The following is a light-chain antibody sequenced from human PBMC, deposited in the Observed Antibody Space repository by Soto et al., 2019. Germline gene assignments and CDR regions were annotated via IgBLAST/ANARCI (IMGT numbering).Light chain of an antibody. CDR1: QSVSSNY. J-gene: IGKJ1*01. Sequence: IVLTQSAVTLSFSPWAISPLSFMASQSVSSNYLAWYQQKLGLAPRLLIYDASNRATGIPDRFSGSGSGTDFTLTISRLEPEDSAVYYCKQYGSSRTCGQGSTGDIK. CDR3: KQYGSSRT. CDR2: DAS. V-gene: IGKV3D-20*01.